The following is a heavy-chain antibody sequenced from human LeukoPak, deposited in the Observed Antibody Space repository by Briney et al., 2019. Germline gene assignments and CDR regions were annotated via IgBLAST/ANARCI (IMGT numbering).Heavy chain of an antibody. V-gene: IGHV1-24*01. CDR3: AAGGERYYDSSGPFDY. Sequence: SSVKVSCKVSGYSLTELSMHCVRQAPGKGLEWMGSFEPEDGETIYAQKFQGRVTLTEDTSTERAYMELSRLRSEDTAVYCFAAGGERYYDSSGPFDYWGQGTLVTVSS. J-gene: IGHJ4*02. CDR2: FEPEDGET. D-gene: IGHD3-22*01. CDR1: GYSLTELS.